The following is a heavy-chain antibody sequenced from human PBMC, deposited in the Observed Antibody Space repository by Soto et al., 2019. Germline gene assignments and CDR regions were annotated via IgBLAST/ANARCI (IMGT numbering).Heavy chain of an antibody. D-gene: IGHD1-26*01. CDR3: AREAGGWFDP. Sequence: QVQLVQSGAELKKPGSSVKVSCRASGGTFSSYAISWVRQAPGQGLGWMGGIIPIFGTAKYAQRFQGRVTITADETTSTAYMELSSLRSEDTAVYYCAREAGGWFDPWGQGTLVTVSS. CDR1: GGTFSSYA. J-gene: IGHJ5*02. V-gene: IGHV1-69*12. CDR2: IIPIFGTA.